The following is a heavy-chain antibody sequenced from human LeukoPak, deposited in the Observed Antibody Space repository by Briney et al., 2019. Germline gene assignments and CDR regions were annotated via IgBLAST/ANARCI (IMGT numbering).Heavy chain of an antibody. Sequence: SETLSLTCTVSGGSISNYYWSWIRQPPGKGLEWIGHVYYTGNTDHNPSLKSRDTISVDTFRNQFSLKLNSVTAADTAVYYCARGYSSGWHYFAFWGQGILVTVSS. CDR3: ARGYSSGWHYFAF. V-gene: IGHV4-59*01. D-gene: IGHD6-19*01. CDR2: VYYTGNT. CDR1: GGSISNYY. J-gene: IGHJ4*02.